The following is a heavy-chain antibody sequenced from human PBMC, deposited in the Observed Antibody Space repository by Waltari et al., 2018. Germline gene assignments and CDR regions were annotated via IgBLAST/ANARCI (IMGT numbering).Heavy chain of an antibody. CDR3: AKDWTLGYCSGGSCYFTAFDY. D-gene: IGHD2-15*01. CDR2: ISSDSSYS. Sequence: EVQLVESGGGLVKPGGSLRLSCAASGFSFSSYSMNWVRQAPGKGLEWVSSISSDSSYSYYADSVKGRFTISRDNAKNSVYLQMNSLRAEDTAVYYCAKDWTLGYCSGGSCYFTAFDYWGQGTLVTVSS. V-gene: IGHV3-21*01. J-gene: IGHJ4*02. CDR1: GFSFSSYS.